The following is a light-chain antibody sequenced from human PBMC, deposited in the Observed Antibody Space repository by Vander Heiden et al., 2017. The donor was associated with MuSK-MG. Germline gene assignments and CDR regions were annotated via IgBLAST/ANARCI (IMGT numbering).Light chain of an antibody. Sequence: EIVLTQSPATLSLSPGERATLSCRASQSVSSYLAWYQQKPGQAPRLLIYDASNRATGIPARFSGSGYGTDFTLTISSREPEDFAVYHCQQRSNWPLITFGHGTKVDIK. J-gene: IGKJ3*01. CDR3: QQRSNWPLIT. CDR1: QSVSSY. V-gene: IGKV3-11*01. CDR2: DAS.